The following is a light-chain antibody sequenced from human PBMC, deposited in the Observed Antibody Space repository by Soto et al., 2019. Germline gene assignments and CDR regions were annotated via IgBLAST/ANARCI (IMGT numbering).Light chain of an antibody. CDR1: QSVSSRP. V-gene: IGKV3-20*01. CDR2: DAS. CDR3: QQYGGSPRT. Sequence: IVLTPSPGSLCFSAGERATLSCGPSQSVSSRPLAWCQQKRGQAPRLLIHDASSRATGIPDRFSGSGSGTDFTLTISRLEPEDFAVYYCQQYGGSPRTFGQGTKVDIK. J-gene: IGKJ1*01.